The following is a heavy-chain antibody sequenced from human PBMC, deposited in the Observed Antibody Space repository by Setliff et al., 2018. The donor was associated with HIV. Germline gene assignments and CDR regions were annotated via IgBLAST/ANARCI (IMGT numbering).Heavy chain of an antibody. D-gene: IGHD2-2*01. J-gene: IGHJ5*02. CDR2: IIPILGIA. V-gene: IGHV1-69*10. CDR1: GDTFSSYA. CDR3: ARAQDQLLEPPTYNWFDP. Sequence: GASVKVSCKASGDTFSSYAISWVRQAPGQGLEWMGGIIPILGIANYAQKFQDRVTITADKSTNTAYMELSSLRSEDTAVYYCARAQDQLLEPPTYNWFDPWGQGTLVTVSS.